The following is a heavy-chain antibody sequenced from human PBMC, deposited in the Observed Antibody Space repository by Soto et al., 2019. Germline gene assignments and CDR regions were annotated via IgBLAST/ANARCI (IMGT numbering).Heavy chain of an antibody. CDR1: GYTFTSYA. CDR2: INPANGDT. CDR3: ARDTGYCSGGSCFLYYMDV. J-gene: IGHJ6*03. V-gene: IGHV1-3*01. D-gene: IGHD2-15*01. Sequence: QVQLVQSGSEVKKPGASVRLSCKASGYTFTSYAVYWVRQAPGQRLEWMGWINPANGDTKYSQKFQDRVIVSRDTSASTAYMDLRSLRSEDTAVYYCARDTGYCSGGSCFLYYMDVWGTGTTVTVSS.